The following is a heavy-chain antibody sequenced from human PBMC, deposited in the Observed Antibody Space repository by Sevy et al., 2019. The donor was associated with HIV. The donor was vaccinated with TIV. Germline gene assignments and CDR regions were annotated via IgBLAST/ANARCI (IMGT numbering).Heavy chain of an antibody. Sequence: WGSLRLSCVGSGFTFSSYVMSWVRQAPGKGLEWVSSITGSGRSTHSAASVKGRFTISRDNSKKTLYLQMNSLRAEDTAVYYCANQYSSGWTGAFDIWGQGTMVTVSS. J-gene: IGHJ3*02. V-gene: IGHV3-23*01. CDR2: ITGSGRST. CDR1: GFTFSSYV. D-gene: IGHD6-19*01. CDR3: ANQYSSGWTGAFDI.